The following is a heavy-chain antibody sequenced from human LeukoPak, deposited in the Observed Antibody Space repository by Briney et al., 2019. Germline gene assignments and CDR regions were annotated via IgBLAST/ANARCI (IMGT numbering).Heavy chain of an antibody. J-gene: IGHJ4*02. CDR1: GFTFNIYA. V-gene: IGHV3-23*01. CDR2: ISGSGGST. CDR3: AKGIVVVPAAGYYFDH. Sequence: GGSLRLSCAASGFTFNIYAMSWVRQAPGKGLEWVSAISGSGGSTYYADSVKGRFTISRDNSKNTLSLQMNSLRAEDTAVYYCAKGIVVVPAAGYYFDHWGQATLVTVSS. D-gene: IGHD2-2*01.